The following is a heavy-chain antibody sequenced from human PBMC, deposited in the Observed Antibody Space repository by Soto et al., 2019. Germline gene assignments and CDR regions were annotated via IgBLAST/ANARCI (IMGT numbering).Heavy chain of an antibody. CDR2: FIPMFGTA. V-gene: IGHV1-69*13. Sequence: SVKVSCKASGGTFSSYAINWVRQAPGQGLEWMGGFIPMFGTANYAQKFQGRVTITADESTNTAYMELSSLRSEDTAVYYCATVTLGVGDTPYTEHHYCIDVCDQVTTVAVSS. CDR1: GGTFSSYA. J-gene: IGHJ6*02. CDR3: ATVTLGVGDTPYTEHHYCIDV. D-gene: IGHD3-16*01.